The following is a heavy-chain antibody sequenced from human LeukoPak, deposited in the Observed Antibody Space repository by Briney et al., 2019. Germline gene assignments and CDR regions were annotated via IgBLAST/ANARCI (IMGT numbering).Heavy chain of an antibody. CDR1: GFTFSSYG. D-gene: IGHD2-15*01. Sequence: GGSLRLSCAASGFTFSSYGMHWVRQAPGKGLGWVAVIWYDGSNKYYADSVKGRFTISRDNSKNTLYLQMNSLRAEDTAVYYCARDFPVYCSGGSCYSDYYYYGMDVWGQGTTVTVSS. CDR2: IWYDGSNK. CDR3: ARDFPVYCSGGSCYSDYYYYGMDV. V-gene: IGHV3-33*01. J-gene: IGHJ6*02.